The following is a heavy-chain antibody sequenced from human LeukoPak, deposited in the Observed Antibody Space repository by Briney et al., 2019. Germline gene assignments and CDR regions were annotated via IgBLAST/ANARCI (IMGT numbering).Heavy chain of an antibody. V-gene: IGHV3-9*01. J-gene: IGHJ4*02. CDR2: ISWNSGSI. CDR1: GFTFDDYA. CDR3: AKGRLLLQYYFDY. Sequence: GGSLRLSCAASGFTFDDYAMHWLRQAPGEGLEWVSGISWNSGSIGYADSVKGRFTISRDNAKNSLYLQMNSLRAEDTALYYCAKGRLLLQYYFDYWGQGTLVTVSS. D-gene: IGHD3-22*01.